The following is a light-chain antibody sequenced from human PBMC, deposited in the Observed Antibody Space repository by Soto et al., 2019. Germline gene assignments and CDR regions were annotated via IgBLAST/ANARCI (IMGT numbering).Light chain of an antibody. Sequence: EIVMTQSPATLSVSPGERATLSCRASPSVSSNLAWYQQKPGQAPRLLIYGASTRATGIPARFSGSGSGTEFTLTISSLQSEDFAVYYCQQYNNWPFITFGQGTRLEIK. CDR2: GAS. J-gene: IGKJ5*01. V-gene: IGKV3-15*01. CDR1: PSVSSN. CDR3: QQYNNWPFIT.